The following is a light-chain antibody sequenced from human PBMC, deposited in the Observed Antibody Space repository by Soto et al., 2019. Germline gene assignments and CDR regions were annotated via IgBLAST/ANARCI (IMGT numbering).Light chain of an antibody. J-gene: IGKJ5*01. CDR2: DAY. CDR3: QQYDNGLST. CDR1: HDIRKY. V-gene: IGKV1-33*01. Sequence: IQITQAPPSLSASVGDRISITCQASHDIRKYLNWYQLKPGKAPKLLIYDAYNLEPGVPSRLSASGSGTDFTFTISSLQAEDIATYYCQQYDNGLSTFGQGTRVDIK.